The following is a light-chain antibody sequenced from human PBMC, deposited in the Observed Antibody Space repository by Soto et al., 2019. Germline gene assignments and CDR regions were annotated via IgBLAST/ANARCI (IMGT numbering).Light chain of an antibody. CDR1: RSDVGGYNY. CDR3: SSFTSSSTQV. V-gene: IGLV2-14*01. J-gene: IGLJ3*02. CDR2: EVN. Sequence: QSALTQPASVSGSLGQSITISCTGTRSDVGGYNYVSWYQQHPGKVPKLMIYEVNKRPSGVSNRFSGSNSANTASLTISGLQADDEADYYCSSFTSSSTQVFGGGTQLTVL.